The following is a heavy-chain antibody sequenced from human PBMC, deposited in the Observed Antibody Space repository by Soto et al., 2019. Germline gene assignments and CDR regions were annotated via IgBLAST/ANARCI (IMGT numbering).Heavy chain of an antibody. CDR3: ARSLHSSSSFYYGMDV. Sequence: ASVKVSCKASGGTFSSYAIGWVRQAPGQGLEWMGGIIPIFGTANYAQKFQGRVTITADESTSTAYMELSSLRSEDTAVYYCARSLHSSSSFYYGMDVWGQGTTVTVS. D-gene: IGHD6-6*01. CDR1: GGTFSSYA. V-gene: IGHV1-69*13. CDR2: IIPIFGTA. J-gene: IGHJ6*02.